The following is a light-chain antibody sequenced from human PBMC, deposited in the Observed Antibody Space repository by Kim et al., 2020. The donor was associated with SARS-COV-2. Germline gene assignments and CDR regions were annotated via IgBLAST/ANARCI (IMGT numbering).Light chain of an antibody. CDR2: DAS. V-gene: IGKV3-11*01. Sequence: EVLLTQSPATLSLSPGERATLSCRASQSVRTYLAWYQQKPGQAPRLLIYDASNRATGIPARFSGSGSGTDFTLTISSLEPEDFAVYYCQQRNYWPTFGQGTKVDIK. CDR3: QQRNYWPT. CDR1: QSVRTY. J-gene: IGKJ1*01.